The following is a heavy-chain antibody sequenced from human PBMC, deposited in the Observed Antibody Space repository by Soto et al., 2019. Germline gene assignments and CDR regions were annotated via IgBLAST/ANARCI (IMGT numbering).Heavy chain of an antibody. V-gene: IGHV1-69*06. CDR2: IIPIFGTT. Sequence: QVQLVQSGPGVQKPGSSVTVSCKASGGTLTTYSFSWVRQAPGQGLEWMGGIIPIFGTTDYAQKFQVRFTISADNSTSRVSMQLSSLTSKATAGYYCAADPSSESISGGYFDYWGQGPRVSVSS. CDR1: GGTLTTYS. D-gene: IGHD3-10*01. J-gene: IGHJ4*02. CDR3: AADPSSESISGGYFDY.